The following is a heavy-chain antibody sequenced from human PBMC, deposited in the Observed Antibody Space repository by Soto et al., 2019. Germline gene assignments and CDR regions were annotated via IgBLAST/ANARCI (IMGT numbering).Heavy chain of an antibody. Sequence: SETLSLTCNVSGFAISRGYYWSWVRQPPGKGLEWIGSIYPSVSSYHNPSLESRLTLSIDTSKNQFTLKLASVTAADTALYYCARGKVGTTFFDNWGQGTQVTVSS. CDR1: GFAISRGYY. CDR3: ARGKVGTTFFDN. V-gene: IGHV4-38-2*02. D-gene: IGHD1-1*01. CDR2: IYPSVSS. J-gene: IGHJ4*02.